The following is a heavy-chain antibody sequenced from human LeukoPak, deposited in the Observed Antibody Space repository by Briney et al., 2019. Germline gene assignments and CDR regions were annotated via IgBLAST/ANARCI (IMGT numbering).Heavy chain of an antibody. J-gene: IGHJ4*02. CDR2: INHSGST. Sequence: SETLALTCAVYGGSFSCYYWSWIRQPPGKGLEWIGEINHSGSTNYNPSLKSRVTISVDTSKNQFSLKLSSVTAADTAVYYCAREDTAMGLAPFDYWGQGTLVTVSS. D-gene: IGHD5-18*01. CDR1: GGSFSCYY. V-gene: IGHV4-34*01. CDR3: AREDTAMGLAPFDY.